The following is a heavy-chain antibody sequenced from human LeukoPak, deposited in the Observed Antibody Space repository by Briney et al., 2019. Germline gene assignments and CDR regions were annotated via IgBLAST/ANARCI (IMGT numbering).Heavy chain of an antibody. CDR1: GCSISDYY. Sequence: SETLSLTCTVSGCSISDYYWSWIRQPPGERLEWIGYIYYTGTTTYNPSLKTRATLSIDTSKNQFSLKLSSVTAADTAMYYCTRDRKYYEIWGQGTMVTVSS. CDR2: IYYTGTT. J-gene: IGHJ3*02. V-gene: IGHV4-59*01. CDR3: TRDRKYYEI. D-gene: IGHD1-14*01.